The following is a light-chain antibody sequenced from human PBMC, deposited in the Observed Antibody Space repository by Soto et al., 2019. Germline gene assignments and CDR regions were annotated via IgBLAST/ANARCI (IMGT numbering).Light chain of an antibody. Sequence: IVLTQSPRTLSLSPGEXATLSCRASQTVSSYLAWYQQKPGQAPRLLIYGASSRATGIPERFSGSGSGTDFTLTISRREHDDFSVYYCQYYGSSRTFGQGTKVDIK. CDR1: QTVSSY. CDR2: GAS. CDR3: QYYGSSRT. V-gene: IGKV3-20*01. J-gene: IGKJ1*01.